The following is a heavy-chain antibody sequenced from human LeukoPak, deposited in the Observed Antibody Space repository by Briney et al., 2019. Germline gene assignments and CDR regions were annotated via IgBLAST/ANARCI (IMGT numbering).Heavy chain of an antibody. CDR3: TKRKPTGSVTVDEY. CDR2: ITYDSANK. J-gene: IGHJ4*02. Sequence: GGSLRLSCTTSGFTFSSFSMSWVRQTPGKGLEXXSTITYDSANKWHADSVKGRFTISRDNSKNTLYLQMHSLRADDTALYYCTKRKPTGSVTVDEYWGQGALVTVSS. V-gene: IGHV3-23*01. CDR1: GFTFSSFS. D-gene: IGHD2-21*02.